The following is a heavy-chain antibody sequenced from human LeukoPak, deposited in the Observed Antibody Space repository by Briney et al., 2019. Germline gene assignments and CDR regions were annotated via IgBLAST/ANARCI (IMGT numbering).Heavy chain of an antibody. CDR2: IYYSGST. V-gene: IGHV4-59*01. CDR1: GGSISSYY. D-gene: IGHD3-3*01. Sequence: SETLSLTCTVSGGSISSYYGSWIRQPPGKGVEWIGYIYYSGSTNYNPSLKSRHTISVDRSKNQFSLKLSSVTAADTAVYYCSRARLHYDFWSGTLDYWGQGTLVTVSS. CDR3: SRARLHYDFWSGTLDY. J-gene: IGHJ4*02.